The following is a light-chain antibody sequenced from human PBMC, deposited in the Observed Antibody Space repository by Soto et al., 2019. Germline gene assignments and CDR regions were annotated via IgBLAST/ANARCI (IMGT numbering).Light chain of an antibody. CDR2: STT. J-gene: IGLJ3*02. Sequence: QAVVTQEPSLTVSPGGTVTLTCDSSPGAVTSGNYPNWFQQKPGQPPRALIFSTTKKHSWTPARFSGSLLGGRAALTLSAVQPEDEADYYCLIWNGAAWVFGGGTKVTVL. CDR3: LIWNGAAWV. V-gene: IGLV7-43*01. CDR1: PGAVTSGNY.